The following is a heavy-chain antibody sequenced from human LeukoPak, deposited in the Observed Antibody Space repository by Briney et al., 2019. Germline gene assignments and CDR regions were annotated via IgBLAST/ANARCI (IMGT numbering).Heavy chain of an antibody. CDR3: ARHPFATPFDY. CDR1: GDSVSGVY. V-gene: IGHV4-59*08. D-gene: IGHD2-15*01. CDR2: VYYSGDT. J-gene: IGHJ4*02. Sequence: PSETLSLTCTVSGDSVSGVYWSWIRQPPGKGLEWIGYVYYSGDTNYNPSLKSRVTISLDTSKNQVSLRLSSVTAADTAVYYCARHPFATPFDYWGRGTLLTVSS.